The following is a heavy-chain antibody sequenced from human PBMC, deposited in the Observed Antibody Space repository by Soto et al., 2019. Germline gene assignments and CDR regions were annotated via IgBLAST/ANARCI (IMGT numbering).Heavy chain of an antibody. CDR3: ADRRGYCSGGSFYSIWFDP. Sequence: QITLKESGPTLVKPTQTLTLTCTFSGFSLSTSGVGVGWIRQPPGKALEWLALIYWDDDKRYSPSLKSRLTIHKYTSKYPAVLTTDNMERADSATYYCADRRGYCSGGSFYSIWFDPWGQVTLVTVSS. CDR2: IYWDDDK. V-gene: IGHV2-5*02. CDR1: GFSLSTSGVG. J-gene: IGHJ5*02. D-gene: IGHD2-15*01.